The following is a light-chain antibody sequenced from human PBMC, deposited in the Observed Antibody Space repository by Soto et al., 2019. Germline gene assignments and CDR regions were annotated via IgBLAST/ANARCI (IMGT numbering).Light chain of an antibody. CDR3: TTWDVSVSGEV. Sequence: QSVLTQSPSVSAAPAQKVTVSCSGSSSNIGNNYVCWYQQLPGTAPKLLIYDNNKRPSGIPDPLSRSKSGTAGTVDITGHQTGDEADYYCTTWDVSVSGEVFGGGTQVTVL. CDR1: SSNIGNNY. CDR2: DNN. V-gene: IGLV1-51*01. J-gene: IGLJ2*01.